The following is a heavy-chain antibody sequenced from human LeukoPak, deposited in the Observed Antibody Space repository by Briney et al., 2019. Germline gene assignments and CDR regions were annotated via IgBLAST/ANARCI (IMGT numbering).Heavy chain of an antibody. J-gene: IGHJ6*03. Sequence: SETLSLTCTVSGGSISSYYWSWIRQPPGKGLEWIGYIYYSESTNYNPSLKSRVTISVDTSKNQFSLKLSSVTAADTAVYYCATNTIFGVVTKENYYYYYMDVWGKGTTVTVSS. CDR3: ATNTIFGVVTKENYYYYYMDV. D-gene: IGHD3-3*01. V-gene: IGHV4-59*08. CDR1: GGSISSYY. CDR2: IYYSEST.